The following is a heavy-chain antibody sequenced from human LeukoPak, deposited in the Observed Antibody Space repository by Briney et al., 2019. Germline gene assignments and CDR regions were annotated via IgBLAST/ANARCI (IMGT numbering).Heavy chain of an antibody. CDR2: IYTSGSI. V-gene: IGHV4-61*02. Sequence: SETLSLTCTVSGGSISSGSYYWRWIRQPAGKGLEWIGRIYTSGSINYNPSLKSRVTISVDTSKNQFSLKLSSVTAADPAVYYCARDRSIAVAGNYYYYMDVWGKGTTVTVSS. D-gene: IGHD6-19*01. CDR1: GGSISSGSYY. CDR3: ARDRSIAVAGNYYYYMDV. J-gene: IGHJ6*03.